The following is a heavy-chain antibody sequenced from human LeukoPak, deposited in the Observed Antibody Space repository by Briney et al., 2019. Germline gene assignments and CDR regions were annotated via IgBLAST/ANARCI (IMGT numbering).Heavy chain of an antibody. CDR1: GFTFSNYA. CDR3: AKILLMTTVTAPCDS. CDR2: ITGDSSVI. Sequence: GGSLRLSCAASGFTFSNYAMAWVRLAPGKGLEWVASITGDSSVIYYADSVKGRFTISRDNSKNTHYLQMNSLRGDDTAVYFCAKILLMTTVTAPCDSWGQGTLVTFA. V-gene: IGHV3-23*01. J-gene: IGHJ4*02. D-gene: IGHD4-17*01.